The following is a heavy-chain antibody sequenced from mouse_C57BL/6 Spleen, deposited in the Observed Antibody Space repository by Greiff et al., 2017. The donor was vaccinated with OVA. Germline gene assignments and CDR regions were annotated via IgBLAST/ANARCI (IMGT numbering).Heavy chain of an antibody. Sequence: QVQLQQSGPGLVQPSQSLSITCTVSGFSLTSYGVHWVRQSPGKGLEWLGVIWRGGSTDYNAAFMSRLSITKDNSKSQVFFKMNSLQADDTAIYYGAIKRNYGSSYWYFDVWGTGTTVTVSS. J-gene: IGHJ1*03. CDR1: GFSLTSYG. D-gene: IGHD1-1*01. V-gene: IGHV2-5*01. CDR3: AIKRNYGSSYWYFDV. CDR2: IWRGGST.